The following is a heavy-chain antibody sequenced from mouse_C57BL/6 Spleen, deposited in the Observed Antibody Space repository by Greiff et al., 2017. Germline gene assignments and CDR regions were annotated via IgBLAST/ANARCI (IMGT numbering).Heavy chain of an antibody. CDR2: IYPGSGST. J-gene: IGHJ2*01. CDR1: GYTFTSYW. D-gene: IGHD1-1*01. Sequence: VQLQQPGAELVKPGASVKMSCKASGYTFTSYWITWVKQRPGQGLEWIGDIYPGSGSTTYNEKFKGKATLTVDTSSSTAYMQLSSLTSEDSAVYYCAREGITTVVADYWGQGTTLTVSS. CDR3: AREGITTVVADY. V-gene: IGHV1-55*01.